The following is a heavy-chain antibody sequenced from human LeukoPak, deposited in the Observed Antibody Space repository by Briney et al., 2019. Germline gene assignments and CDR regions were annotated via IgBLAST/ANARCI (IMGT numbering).Heavy chain of an antibody. V-gene: IGHV4-34*01. CDR3: ARGRLGYCSGGSCGQTPF. D-gene: IGHD2-15*01. J-gene: IGHJ3*01. CDR1: GGSFSGYL. Sequence: HPSETLSLTCDVPGGSFSGYLWSWIRQSPGKGLEWIGEVNYRGSPNYNPSLESRVTISVDTSKNQFSLKLSSVTAADTAVYYCARGRLGYCSGGSCGQTPFWGQGTMVTVSS. CDR2: VNYRGSP.